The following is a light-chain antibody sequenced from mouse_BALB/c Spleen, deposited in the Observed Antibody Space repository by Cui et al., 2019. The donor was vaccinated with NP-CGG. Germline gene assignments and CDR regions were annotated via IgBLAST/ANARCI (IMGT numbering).Light chain of an antibody. V-gene: IGLV1*01. Sequence: QAVVTQESALTTSPGETVTITCRSSTGAVTTSNYANWVQEKVDHLFTGLIGGTNNRAPGVPARFSGSLIGDKAALTITGAQTEDEAIYFCALWYSNHWVFGGGTKLTVL. J-gene: IGLJ1*01. CDR1: TGAVTTSNY. CDR2: GTN. CDR3: ALWYSNHWV.